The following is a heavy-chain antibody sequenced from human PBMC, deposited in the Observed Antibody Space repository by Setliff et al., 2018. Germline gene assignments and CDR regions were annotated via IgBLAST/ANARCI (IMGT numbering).Heavy chain of an antibody. D-gene: IGHD2-15*01. Sequence: ASVKVSCKASGYTFTSYDINWVRQATGQGLEWMGWMNPNSGNTGYAQKFQGRVTMTRNTSISTAYMDLSSLRFEDTAVYYCATPRSGIIDAFDIWGQGTMVTVS. J-gene: IGHJ3*02. CDR2: MNPNSGNT. CDR3: ATPRSGIIDAFDI. CDR1: GYTFTSYD. V-gene: IGHV1-8*02.